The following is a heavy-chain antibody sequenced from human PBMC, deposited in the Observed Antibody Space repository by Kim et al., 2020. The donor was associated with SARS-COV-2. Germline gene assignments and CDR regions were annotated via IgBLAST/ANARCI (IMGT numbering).Heavy chain of an antibody. J-gene: IGHJ6*02. CDR3: AKDRLDIVLAGTAYGMDV. CDR1: GFTYDDYA. D-gene: IGHD6-19*01. V-gene: IGHV3-9*01. CDR2: ISWNSGSI. Sequence: GGSLRLSCAASGFTYDDYAMHWVRQGPGKGLEWVSGISWNSGSIGYADSVKGRFTISRDNAKNSLYLQMNSLRAEDTALYYCAKDRLDIVLAGTAYGMDVWGQGTTVTVSS.